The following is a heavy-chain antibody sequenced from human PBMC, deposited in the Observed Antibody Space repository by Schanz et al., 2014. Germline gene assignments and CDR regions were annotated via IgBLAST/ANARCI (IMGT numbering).Heavy chain of an antibody. CDR1: GFTFSSYG. CDR2: IWYDGSNK. J-gene: IGHJ5*02. D-gene: IGHD1-26*01. Sequence: VQLVESGGGLVQPGGSLRLSCAASGFTFSSYGMHWVRQAPGKGLEWVAVIWYDGSNKYYADSVKGRFTISRDNSKNTLFLQMNRLRAEDTAVYYCARPGLWVWDKCFDPWGQGTLVTVSS. CDR3: ARPGLWVWDKCFDP. V-gene: IGHV3-33*01.